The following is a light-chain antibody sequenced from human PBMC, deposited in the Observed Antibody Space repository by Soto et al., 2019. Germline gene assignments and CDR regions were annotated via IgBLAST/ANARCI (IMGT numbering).Light chain of an antibody. Sequence: EIVLPQSPGTLSLFPGESATLSCRASQSVSSSHLAWYTHKTGQAPRLLIYAASSRATGSPDRFSAGGYGTDFTLTISRLEPEEVAVDDGQQYGYSPITFGQGTRLEIK. CDR1: QSVSSSH. V-gene: IGKV3-20*01. CDR3: QQYGYSPIT. J-gene: IGKJ5*01. CDR2: AAS.